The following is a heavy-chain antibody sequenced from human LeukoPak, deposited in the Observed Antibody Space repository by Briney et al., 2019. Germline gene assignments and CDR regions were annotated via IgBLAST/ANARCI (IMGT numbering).Heavy chain of an antibody. J-gene: IGHJ4*02. CDR2: ISSSSSYI. Sequence: GGSLRLSCAATAFTFSDYYMSWIRQAPGKGLEWVSSISSSSSYIYYADSVKGRFTISRDNAKNSLYLQMNSLRAEDTAAYYCARESGSSGWYGGAPSDYWGQGTLVTVSS. V-gene: IGHV3-11*06. CDR3: ARESGSSGWYGGAPSDY. CDR1: AFTFSDYY. D-gene: IGHD6-19*01.